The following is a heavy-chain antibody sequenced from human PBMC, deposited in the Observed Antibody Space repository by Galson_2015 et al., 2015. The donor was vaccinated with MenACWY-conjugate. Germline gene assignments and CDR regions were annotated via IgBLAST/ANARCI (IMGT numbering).Heavy chain of an antibody. Sequence: CAISGDSVSSNSAAWNWIRQSPSRGLEWLGRTSYRSKWYKYYAASVKSRMTINVDTSKNQFSLQLNSVTPEDTAMYYCASQGIAVAGVIDYWGQGILVTVSS. CDR2: TSYRSKWYK. V-gene: IGHV6-1*01. D-gene: IGHD6-19*01. CDR3: ASQGIAVAGVIDY. J-gene: IGHJ4*02. CDR1: GDSVSSNSAA.